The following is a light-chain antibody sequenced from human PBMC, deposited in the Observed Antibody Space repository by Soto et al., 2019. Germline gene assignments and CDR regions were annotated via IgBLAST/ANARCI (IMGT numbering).Light chain of an antibody. CDR2: YAS. Sequence: QAVVTQEPSLTVSPGETVTLTCASSSGAITSGHYPNWFQQKPGQPPRAVIYYASINHSWTPARFSGSLLGGKAALTLSGVQPEDEADYSCLLYVGGAVIFGGGTQLTVL. CDR1: SGAITSGHY. J-gene: IGLJ2*01. V-gene: IGLV7-43*01. CDR3: LLYVGGAVI.